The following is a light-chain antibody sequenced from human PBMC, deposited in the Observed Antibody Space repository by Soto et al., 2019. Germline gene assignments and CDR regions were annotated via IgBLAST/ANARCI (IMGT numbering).Light chain of an antibody. CDR1: SSDVGTYNL. Sequence: QSVLTQPASVSGSPGQSITISCTGTSSDVGTYNLVSWYQQHPGKAPKLVIYEGNERPSGVSNRLSGSKSGNTASLTISGLQAEDEADYYCCSYAGSSTWVFGGGTKVTVL. CDR2: EGN. V-gene: IGLV2-23*01. CDR3: CSYAGSSTWV. J-gene: IGLJ3*02.